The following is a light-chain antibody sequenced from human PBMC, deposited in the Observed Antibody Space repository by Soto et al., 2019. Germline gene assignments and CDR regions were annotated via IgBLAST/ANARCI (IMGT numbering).Light chain of an antibody. CDR2: AVS. CDR1: QSITSNY. J-gene: IGKJ2*01. CDR3: QQYGRSHYT. Sequence: EIVLTQSPGTLSLSPGERATISCRASQSITSNYLTWYQQKPGQAPRLLVYAVSGRPNGIADRFSGSGSGTDFALDISRLEPEDFALYYCQQYGRSHYTFGQGTQLEIK. V-gene: IGKV3-20*01.